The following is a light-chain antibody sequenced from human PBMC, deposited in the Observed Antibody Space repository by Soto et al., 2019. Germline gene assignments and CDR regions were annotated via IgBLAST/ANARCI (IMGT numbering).Light chain of an antibody. CDR2: YKS. CDR1: QRIRNS. J-gene: IGKJ1*01. Sequence: EIVMTQSPATLSVSPGERATLSCRASQRIRNSLGWYQQKPGQAPRLLIYYKSTRATGTPARFSGSGSGTEFTLTISSLQSEDFGVYYCQQYYGWPRTVGPGTKVDSK. CDR3: QQYYGWPRT. V-gene: IGKV3-15*01.